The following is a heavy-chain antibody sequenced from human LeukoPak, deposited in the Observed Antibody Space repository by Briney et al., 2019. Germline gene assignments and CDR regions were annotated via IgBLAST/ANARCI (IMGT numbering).Heavy chain of an antibody. V-gene: IGHV3-15*01. CDR3: VAGYYYDSSGYYYWWY. Sequence: PGGSLRLSCAASGFTFRNAWMSWVRQAPGMGLEWVGRIKSKTDDGTTDYAAPVKGRFTISRDDSKNTLFLKMSSLNTDDTAVDYCVAGYYYDSSGYYYWWYWGQGTLVTVSS. CDR2: IKSKTDDGTT. J-gene: IGHJ4*02. D-gene: IGHD3-22*01. CDR1: GFTFRNAW.